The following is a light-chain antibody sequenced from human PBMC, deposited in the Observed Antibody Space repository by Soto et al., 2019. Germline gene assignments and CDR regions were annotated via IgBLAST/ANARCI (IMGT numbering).Light chain of an antibody. CDR2: GAS. Sequence: DIVMTQSPATLSVSPGERVTLSCRASQNIGSNLAWYQQKFGQAPRLLIYGASTRVTGIPARISGSGSGTEFTLTITSLQSEDFGVYHCKQYHNWWTVGQGTKVAIK. V-gene: IGKV3-15*01. J-gene: IGKJ1*01. CDR1: QNIGSN. CDR3: KQYHNWWT.